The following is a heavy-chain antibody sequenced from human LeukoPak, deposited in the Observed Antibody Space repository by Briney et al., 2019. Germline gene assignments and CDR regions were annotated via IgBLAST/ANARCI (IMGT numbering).Heavy chain of an antibody. J-gene: IGHJ4*02. CDR2: ISSSSSYI. CDR3: ASHYYGSGTYYNDY. V-gene: IGHV3-21*01. CDR1: GFTFSSYS. D-gene: IGHD3-10*01. Sequence: GGSLRLSCAASGFTFSSYSMNWARQAPGKGPEWVSSISSSSSYIYYADSVKGRFTISRDNAKNSLYLQMSSLRAEDTAVYYCASHYYGSGTYYNDYWGQGTLVTASS.